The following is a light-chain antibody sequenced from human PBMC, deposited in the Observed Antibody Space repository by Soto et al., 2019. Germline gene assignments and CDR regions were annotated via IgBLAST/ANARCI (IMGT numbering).Light chain of an antibody. J-gene: IGLJ3*02. CDR2: NNN. CDR3: AVWDASLDGWV. Sequence: QPVLTQPPSASGTPGQRVTISCSGSSSNIGSHVVYWYQQLAGTAPKLLMYNNNQRPSGVPDRFFGSKSGTTASLAISSLQSDDEADYYCAVWDASLDGWVFGGGTKLTVL. CDR1: SSNIGSHV. V-gene: IGLV1-44*01.